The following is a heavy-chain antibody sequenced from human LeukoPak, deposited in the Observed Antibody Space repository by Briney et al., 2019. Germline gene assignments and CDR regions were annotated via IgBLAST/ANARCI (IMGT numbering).Heavy chain of an antibody. D-gene: IGHD3-10*01. J-gene: IGHJ4*02. V-gene: IGHV3-66*01. Sequence: GGSLRFSCEASGFTVISNYMSWVRQAPGKGLEWVSVIYSGGSTYYADSVKGRFTISRDNSKNTLYLQMNSLRAEDTAVYYCAVRGAENFDYWGQGTLVTVSS. CDR3: AVRGAENFDY. CDR1: GFTVISNY. CDR2: IYSGGST.